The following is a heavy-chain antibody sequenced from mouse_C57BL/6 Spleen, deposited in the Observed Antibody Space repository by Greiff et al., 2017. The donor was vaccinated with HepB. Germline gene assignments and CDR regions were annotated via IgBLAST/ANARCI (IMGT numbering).Heavy chain of an antibody. CDR1: GYTFTSYW. CDR3: ARCYSNYVDFDY. J-gene: IGHJ2*01. D-gene: IGHD2-5*01. V-gene: IGHV1-69*01. CDR2: IDPSDSYT. Sequence: QVQLQQSGAELVMPGASVKLSCKASGYTFTSYWMHWVKQRPGQGLEWIGEIDPSDSYTKYNQKFKGKSTLTVDKSSSTAYMQLSSLTSEDSAVYYCARCYSNYVDFDYWGQGTTLTVSS.